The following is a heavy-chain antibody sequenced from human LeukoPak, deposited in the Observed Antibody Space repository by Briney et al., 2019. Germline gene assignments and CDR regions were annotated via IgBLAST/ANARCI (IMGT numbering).Heavy chain of an antibody. V-gene: IGHV3-23*01. CDR2: ISVLGPST. D-gene: IGHD2-15*01. J-gene: IGHJ4*02. Sequence: PGGSLRPSWAPSGSTFGSYAMGWVPKAPGRGLGWVSPISVLGPSTYYADSVKGRFTISRDNSKNTLYLQMNSLRAEDTAVYYCAKARYCSGGSCFPQLTPDYWGQGTLVTVSS. CDR3: AKARYCSGGSCFPQLTPDY. CDR1: GSTFGSYA.